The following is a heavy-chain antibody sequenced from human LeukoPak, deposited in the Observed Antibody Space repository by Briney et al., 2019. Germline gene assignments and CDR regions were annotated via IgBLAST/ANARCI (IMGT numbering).Heavy chain of an antibody. J-gene: IGHJ4*02. CDR1: GFNFTTYG. Sequence: PGRSLRLSCAASGFNFTTYGMHWVRQAPGKGLEWVALVWYDGSIKYYADSVKGRFTISRDNSKNTLFLQMSGLRAEDTAVYYCARDLRYYDSSGSDYWGQGTLVTVSS. CDR3: ARDLRYYDSSGSDY. CDR2: VWYDGSIK. D-gene: IGHD3-22*01. V-gene: IGHV3-33*01.